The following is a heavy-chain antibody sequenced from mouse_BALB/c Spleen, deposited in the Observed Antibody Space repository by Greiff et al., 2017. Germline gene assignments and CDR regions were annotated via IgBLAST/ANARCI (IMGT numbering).Heavy chain of an antibody. D-gene: IGHD2-1*01. J-gene: IGHJ4*01. V-gene: IGHV5-9-4*01. CDR1: GFTFSSYA. CDR2: ISSGGSYT. CDR3: ARYYGNYAMDY. Sequence: EVQRVESGGGLVKPGGSLKLSCAASGFTFSSYAMSWVRQSPEKRLEWVAEISSGGSYTYYPDTVTGRFTLSRDNAKNTLYLEMSSLRSEDTAMYYCARYYGNYAMDYWGQGTSVTVSS.